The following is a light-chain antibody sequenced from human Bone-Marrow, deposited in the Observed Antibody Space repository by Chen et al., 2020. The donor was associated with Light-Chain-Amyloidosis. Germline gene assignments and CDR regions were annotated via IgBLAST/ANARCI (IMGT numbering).Light chain of an antibody. CDR3: QSYDRSLSTYV. J-gene: IGLJ1*01. V-gene: IGLV1-40*01. CDR1: SSNIAAGYG. Sequence: QSVLTQPPSVSGAPGQSVTISCTGSSSNIAAGYGVHWYQQVPGTAPKLLIFDSYSRPSGVPDRCSGSKSGTSASLAITGLQAEDEADYYCQSYDRSLSTYVFGTGTRATVL. CDR2: DSY.